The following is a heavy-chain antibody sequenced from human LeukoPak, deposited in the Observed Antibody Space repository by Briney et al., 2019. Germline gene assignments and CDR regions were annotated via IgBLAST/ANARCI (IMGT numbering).Heavy chain of an antibody. Sequence: GGSLRLSCAASGFTFSSYPMHWVRQAPGKGLEWVAVISYDGSNKYYADSVKGRFTISRDNSKNTLYLQMNSLRAEDTAVYYCARLQIVVVTASTFDYWGQGTLVTVSS. J-gene: IGHJ4*02. V-gene: IGHV3-30-3*01. CDR3: ARLQIVVVTASTFDY. CDR2: ISYDGSNK. D-gene: IGHD2-21*02. CDR1: GFTFSSYP.